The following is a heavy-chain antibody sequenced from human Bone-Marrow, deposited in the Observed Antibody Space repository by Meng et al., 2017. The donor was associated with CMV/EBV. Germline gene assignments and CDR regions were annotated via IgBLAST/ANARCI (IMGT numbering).Heavy chain of an antibody. Sequence: GESLKISCAASGFTFGSFAMSWVRQGPGKGLEWVSVISGSGGSTYYADSVKGRFTISRDNSKNTLYLQMNNLSAEDTAVYYCAKHQGFCSGASCYSMDYWGQGTLVTVSS. D-gene: IGHD2-15*01. V-gene: IGHV3-23*01. CDR2: ISGSGGST. CDR3: AKHQGFCSGASCYSMDY. J-gene: IGHJ4*02. CDR1: GFTFGSFA.